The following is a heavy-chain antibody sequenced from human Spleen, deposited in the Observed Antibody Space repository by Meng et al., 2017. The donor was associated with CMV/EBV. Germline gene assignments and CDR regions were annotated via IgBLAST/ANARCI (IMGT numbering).Heavy chain of an antibody. J-gene: IGHJ4*02. Sequence: GESLKISCQASGFTFGDYAMNWVRQAPGKGLEWVAFIRSNARGGTTEYAASVKGRFTISRDDSKSIAYLQMNSLRAEDTAVYYCAKESRITMIVVVITGGDYFDYWGQGTLVTVSS. CDR2: IRSNARGGTT. D-gene: IGHD3-22*01. V-gene: IGHV3-49*04. CDR1: GFTFGDYA. CDR3: AKESRITMIVVVITGGDYFDY.